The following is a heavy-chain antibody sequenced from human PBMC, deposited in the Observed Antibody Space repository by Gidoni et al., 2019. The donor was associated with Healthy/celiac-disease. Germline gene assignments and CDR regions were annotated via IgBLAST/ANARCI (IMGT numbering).Heavy chain of an antibody. V-gene: IGHV3-64*01. CDR1: GVTCSSYA. CDR3: ARSVPYDYVWGSYRQYYFDY. CDR2: ISSNGGST. J-gene: IGHJ4*02. Sequence: EVQLVESGGGWVQTGGSLTLSCAASGVTCSSYAMHWVRQAPGKGLEYVSAISSNGGSTYYANSVKGRFTISRDKSKNTLYLQMGSLRAEDMAVYYCARSVPYDYVWGSYRQYYFDYWGQGTLVTVSS. D-gene: IGHD3-16*02.